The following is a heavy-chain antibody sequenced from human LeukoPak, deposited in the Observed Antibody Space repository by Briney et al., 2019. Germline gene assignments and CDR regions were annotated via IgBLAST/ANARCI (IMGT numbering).Heavy chain of an antibody. J-gene: IGHJ5*02. CDR1: GGSISSGGYY. V-gene: IGHV4-31*03. D-gene: IGHD2-15*01. CDR3: ARDPGTVVAPGDAYNWFDP. CDR2: IYYSGST. Sequence: SETLSLTCTVSGGSISSGGYYWSWIRQHPGKGLEWNGYIYYSGSTCYNPSLKSRVTISVDTSKNQFSLKLSSVTAADTAVYYCARDPGTVVAPGDAYNWFDPWGQGTLVTVSS.